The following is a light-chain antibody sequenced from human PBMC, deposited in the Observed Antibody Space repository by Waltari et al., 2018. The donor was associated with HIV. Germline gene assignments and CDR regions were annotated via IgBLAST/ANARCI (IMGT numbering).Light chain of an antibody. CDR2: GAS. J-gene: IGKJ1*01. V-gene: IGKV3-15*01. CDR3: QQYNNWPRT. Sequence: IVMTQSPATLSTSPGERVTLSCRASQGINSNLAWYQQKPGQAPGLLIYGASTRATTIPARFSGSGSGTEFTLTISSLQSEDFAVYYCQQYNNWPRTFGQGTKVDFK. CDR1: QGINSN.